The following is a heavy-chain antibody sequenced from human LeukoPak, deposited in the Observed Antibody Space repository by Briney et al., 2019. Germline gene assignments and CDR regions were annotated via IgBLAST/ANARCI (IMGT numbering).Heavy chain of an antibody. Sequence: PSETLSLTCTVSGGSIGSGYYWAWIRQPPGKGLEWIGSIHYGGTTHYNPSLQSRVTTSADTSKNQFALDLRSVTAADTAVYYCTRDIGDFVSDFWGQGTLVTVSS. V-gene: IGHV4-39*02. J-gene: IGHJ4*02. CDR3: TRDIGDFVSDF. CDR1: GGSIGSGYY. CDR2: IHYGGTT. D-gene: IGHD2-21*02.